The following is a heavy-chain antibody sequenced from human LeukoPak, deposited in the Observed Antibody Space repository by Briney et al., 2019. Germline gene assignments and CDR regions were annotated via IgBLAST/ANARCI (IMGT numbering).Heavy chain of an antibody. Sequence: SETLSPTCTVSGGSISSYYWSWCRQPAGRGLEWVGRIYTSGSTNYNPSLKSRVTMSVDTSKNQFSLRLSSVTAADTAMYYCARAVPPGYYYSMDVWGQGTTVTVSS. CDR2: IYTSGST. CDR3: ARAVPPGYYYSMDV. D-gene: IGHD2-2*01. J-gene: IGHJ6*02. CDR1: GGSISSYY. V-gene: IGHV4-4*07.